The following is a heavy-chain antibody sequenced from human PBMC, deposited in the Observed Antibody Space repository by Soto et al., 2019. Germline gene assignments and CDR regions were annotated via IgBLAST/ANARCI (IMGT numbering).Heavy chain of an antibody. CDR3: ARYSYGLDAFDI. Sequence: QVQLQESGPGLVKPSETLSLTCTVSGGSISSYYWSWIRQPPGKGLAWIGYIYYSGSTNYNPSLKSRVTISVDTSKTQFSLKLSSVTAADTAVYYCARYSYGLDAFDIWGQGTMVTVSS. CDR2: IYYSGST. J-gene: IGHJ3*02. V-gene: IGHV4-59*08. D-gene: IGHD5-18*01. CDR1: GGSISSYY.